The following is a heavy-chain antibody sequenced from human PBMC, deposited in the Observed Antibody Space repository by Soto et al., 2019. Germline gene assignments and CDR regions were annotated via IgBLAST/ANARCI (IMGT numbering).Heavy chain of an antibody. CDR3: AKEGYSYGSEYFQH. J-gene: IGHJ1*01. CDR2: ISYDGSNK. Sequence: GGSLRLSCAASGFTFSSYGMHWVRQAPGKGLEWVAVISYDGSNKYYADSVKGRFTISRDNSENTLYLQMNSLRAEDTAVYYCAKEGYSYGSEYFQHWGQGTLVTVSS. CDR1: GFTFSSYG. D-gene: IGHD5-18*01. V-gene: IGHV3-30*18.